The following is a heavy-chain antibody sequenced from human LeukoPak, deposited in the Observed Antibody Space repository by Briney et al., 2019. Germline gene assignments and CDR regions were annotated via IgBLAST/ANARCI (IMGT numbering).Heavy chain of an antibody. J-gene: IGHJ4*02. CDR1: GFTFSNAW. CDR2: IKSKTDGETT. Sequence: PGGSLRLSCAASGFTFSNAWMTWVRQAPGEGLEWVGRIKSKTDGETTDYAAPVKDRFTISRDGSINTLYLQMNSLKTEDTAVYYCTTDRHSYGYSFDYWGQGTLVTVSS. CDR3: TTDRHSYGYSFDY. D-gene: IGHD5-18*01. V-gene: IGHV3-15*01.